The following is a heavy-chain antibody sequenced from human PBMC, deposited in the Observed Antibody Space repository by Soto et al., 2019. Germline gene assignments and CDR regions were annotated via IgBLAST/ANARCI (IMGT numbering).Heavy chain of an antibody. Sequence: ASVKVSCKASGYTFTSYYMHWVRQAPGQGLEWMGIINPSGGSTSYAQKFQGRVTMTRDTSTSTVYMELSSLRSEDTAVYYCARFIVVVPAAADDAFDIWGQGTMVTVAS. J-gene: IGHJ3*02. CDR1: GYTFTSYY. CDR3: ARFIVVVPAAADDAFDI. D-gene: IGHD2-2*01. V-gene: IGHV1-46*03. CDR2: INPSGGST.